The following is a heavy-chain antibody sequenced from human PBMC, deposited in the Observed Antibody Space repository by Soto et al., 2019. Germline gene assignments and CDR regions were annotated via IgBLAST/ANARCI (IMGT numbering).Heavy chain of an antibody. V-gene: IGHV1-18*01. CDR3: ATPAVGATNSWVFYY. CDR2: ISAYNGNT. Sequence: GASVKVSCKASGYTFTSYGISWVRQAPGQGPEWMGWISAYNGNTNYAQKLQGRVTMTTDTSTSTAYMELRSLRSDDTAVYYCATPAVGATNSWVFYYSAQRSLVTVSS. CDR1: GYTFTSYG. J-gene: IGHJ4*02. D-gene: IGHD1-26*01.